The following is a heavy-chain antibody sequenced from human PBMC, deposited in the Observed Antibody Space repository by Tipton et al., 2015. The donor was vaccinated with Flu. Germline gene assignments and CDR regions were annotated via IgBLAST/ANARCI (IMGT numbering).Heavy chain of an antibody. V-gene: IGHV3-33*01. CDR2: IWADGSTE. Sequence: LSLTCAVSGFTFSNYGLHWVRQTPGTGLEWVAVIWADGSTEYYADSVKGRFTISRDNSRGTLYLQMNSLRGDDTAVYFCARDIGTTVFYFDHWGQGALVTVSS. J-gene: IGHJ4*02. CDR1: GFTFSNYG. CDR3: ARDIGTTVFYFDH. D-gene: IGHD1-14*01.